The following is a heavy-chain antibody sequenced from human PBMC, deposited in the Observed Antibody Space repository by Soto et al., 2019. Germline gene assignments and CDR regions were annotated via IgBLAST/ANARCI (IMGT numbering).Heavy chain of an antibody. CDR3: ARGHRYSSGWYVQGPYYFDY. V-gene: IGHV4-34*01. D-gene: IGHD6-19*01. CDR2: INHSGST. Sequence: SETLSLTCAVYGGSFSGYYWSWIRQPPGKGLEWIGEINHSGSTNYNPSLKSRATISVDTSKNQFSLKLSSVTAADTAVYSCARGHRYSSGWYVQGPYYFDYWGQGTLVTVSS. J-gene: IGHJ4*02. CDR1: GGSFSGYY.